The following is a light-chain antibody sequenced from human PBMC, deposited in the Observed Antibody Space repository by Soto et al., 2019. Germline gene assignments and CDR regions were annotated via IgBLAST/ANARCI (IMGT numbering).Light chain of an antibody. Sequence: EIVMTQSPATLSVSPGERATLSCRASQSVRSNLAWYQQKPGQAPRLLIYGASTRATGIPARFSGSGSEPEFTLTISRLQSEDVAVYYCQQYNTWPLTFGGGTKVEIK. V-gene: IGKV3-15*01. CDR2: GAS. CDR1: QSVRSN. CDR3: QQYNTWPLT. J-gene: IGKJ4*01.